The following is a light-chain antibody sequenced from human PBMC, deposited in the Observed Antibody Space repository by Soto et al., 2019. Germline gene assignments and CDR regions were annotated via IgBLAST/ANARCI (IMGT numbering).Light chain of an antibody. CDR1: SGHSNYA. CDR2: LNSDGSH. Sequence: VVTQSPSASASLGASVKLTCTLSSGHSNYAIAWHQQQSEKGPRYLMKLNSDGSHSKGDGIPDRFSGSSSGAERYLTISSLQSEDEADYYCQTWGSGIVVFGGGTKVTVL. CDR3: QTWGSGIVV. J-gene: IGLJ2*01. V-gene: IGLV4-69*01.